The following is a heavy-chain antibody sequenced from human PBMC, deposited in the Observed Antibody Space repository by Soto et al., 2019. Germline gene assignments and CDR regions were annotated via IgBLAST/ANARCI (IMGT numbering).Heavy chain of an antibody. D-gene: IGHD5-18*01. Sequence: GGSLRLSCATSGFTFSTYGIHWVRQAPGKGLEWVAVVWHDGINKNYADSVKGRFTISRDNSKNTLYLQLNSLRAEDTAVFYCAREGDTTMAITYDFWGQGTLVTVSS. CDR3: AREGDTTMAITYDF. CDR2: VWHDGINK. J-gene: IGHJ4*02. CDR1: GFTFSTYG. V-gene: IGHV3-33*01.